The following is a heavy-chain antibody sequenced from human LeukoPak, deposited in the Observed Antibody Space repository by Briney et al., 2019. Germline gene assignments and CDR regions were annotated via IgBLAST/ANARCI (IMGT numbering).Heavy chain of an antibody. Sequence: SETLSLTCTVSGGSISSYYWSWIRQPPGKGLEWIGYIYYSGSTNYNPSLKSRVTISVDTSKNQFSLKLSSVTAADTAVYYCARDGLLPGIAAGGLFYYWGQGTLVTVLS. J-gene: IGHJ4*02. CDR2: IYYSGST. V-gene: IGHV4-59*01. CDR3: ARDGLLPGIAAGGLFYY. CDR1: GGSISSYY. D-gene: IGHD6-13*01.